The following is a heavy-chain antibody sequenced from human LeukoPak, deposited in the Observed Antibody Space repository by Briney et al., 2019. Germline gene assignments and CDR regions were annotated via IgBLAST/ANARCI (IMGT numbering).Heavy chain of an antibody. V-gene: IGHV2-5*02. CDR3: AHRWGYCSSTSCFRRFPLRENWFDP. J-gene: IGHJ5*02. CDR1: GFSLSTSGVG. D-gene: IGHD2-2*01. Sequence: SGPTLVNPTQTLTLTCTFSGFSLSTSGVGVGWIRQPPGKALEWLALIYWDDDKRYSPSLKSRLTITKDTSKNQVVLTMTNVDPVDTATYYCAHRWGYCSSTSCFRRFPLRENWFDPWGQGTLVTVSS. CDR2: IYWDDDK.